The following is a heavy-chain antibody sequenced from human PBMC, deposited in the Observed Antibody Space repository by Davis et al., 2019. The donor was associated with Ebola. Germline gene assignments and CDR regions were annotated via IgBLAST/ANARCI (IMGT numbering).Heavy chain of an antibody. CDR2: ISATSSTK. Sequence: GESLKISCAASGFSFSTYAVGWVRQAPGKGLQWVSSISATSSTKYYADSVKGRFTISRDNSKNTLYLQMHSLRVEDTAVYFCACRLCSGSSCQQCQHWGQGTLVTVSS. CDR3: ACRLCSGSSCQQCQH. D-gene: IGHD2-2*01. J-gene: IGHJ1*01. V-gene: IGHV3-23*01. CDR1: GFSFSTYA.